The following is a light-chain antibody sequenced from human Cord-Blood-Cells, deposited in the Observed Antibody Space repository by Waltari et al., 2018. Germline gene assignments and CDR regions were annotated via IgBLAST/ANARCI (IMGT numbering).Light chain of an antibody. Sequence: QSALTQPASVSGSPGQSITIYCTGTSSDVGGYNYVSWYQQHPGKAPKLMIYDVRKRPSGVSNRFSGSKSGNTASLTISGLQAEDEADYYCSSYTSSIVVFGGGTKLTVL. CDR3: SSYTSSIVV. CDR1: SSDVGGYNY. V-gene: IGLV2-14*01. CDR2: DVR. J-gene: IGLJ2*01.